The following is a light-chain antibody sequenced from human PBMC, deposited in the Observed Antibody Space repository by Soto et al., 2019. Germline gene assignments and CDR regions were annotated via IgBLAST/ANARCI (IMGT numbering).Light chain of an antibody. Sequence: AIQLTQSPSSLSASVGDRVTITCRASQGISSALAWYQQKPGKTPKLLIYDASSLKSGVPSRFSGSGSGTDFTLTISSLQAEDFATYYCPQFNSYPPTFGQGTKLELK. V-gene: IGKV1-13*02. CDR1: QGISSA. CDR2: DAS. CDR3: PQFNSYPPT. J-gene: IGKJ2*01.